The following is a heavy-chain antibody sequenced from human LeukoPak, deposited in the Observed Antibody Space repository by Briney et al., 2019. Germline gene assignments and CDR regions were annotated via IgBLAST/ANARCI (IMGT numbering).Heavy chain of an antibody. CDR1: GLTFSKYS. CDR2: IDTSSTTM. V-gene: IGHV3-48*04. Sequence: GGSPRLSCEASGLTFSKYSMTCVRQAPGNGLEWVSFIDTSSTTMYYTDSVKGRFTISRDNAKNSLYLQKNSLKVEDTAIYYCARDNWVDCWGQGTLVTVSS. CDR3: ARDNWVDC. J-gene: IGHJ5*01.